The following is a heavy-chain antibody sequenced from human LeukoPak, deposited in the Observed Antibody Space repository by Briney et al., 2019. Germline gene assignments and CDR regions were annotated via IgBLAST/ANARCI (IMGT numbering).Heavy chain of an antibody. CDR2: ISYSGST. CDR3: ARVMGMGGDNKGRAFDI. D-gene: IGHD1-26*01. CDR1: GASISGHY. Sequence: SETLSLTCTGPGASISGHYWSWIRQPPGKGLEWIGYISYSGSTKYNPSLKSRVTMSIDTSKNQFSLKLSSVTAADTAVYYCARVMGMGGDNKGRAFDIWGQGTMVTVSS. V-gene: IGHV4-59*11. J-gene: IGHJ3*02.